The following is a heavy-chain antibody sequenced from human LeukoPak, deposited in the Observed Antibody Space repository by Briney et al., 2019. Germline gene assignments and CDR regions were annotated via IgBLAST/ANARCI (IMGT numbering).Heavy chain of an antibody. Sequence: SETLSLTCTVSGGSISTSSYYWGWIRQPPGKGLEWIGSIYYSGSTYDNPSLKSRVTISVDTSKNQFSLRLSSVTAADTAVYYCARHSSGYLYYFDYWGQGTLVTVSS. V-gene: IGHV4-39*07. CDR1: GGSISTSSYY. D-gene: IGHD3-22*01. CDR3: ARHSSGYLYYFDY. CDR2: IYYSGST. J-gene: IGHJ4*02.